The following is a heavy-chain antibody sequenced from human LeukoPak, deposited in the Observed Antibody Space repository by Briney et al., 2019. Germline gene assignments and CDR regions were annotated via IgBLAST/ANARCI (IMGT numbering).Heavy chain of an antibody. CDR2: ISSSDSTM. J-gene: IGHJ4*02. CDR1: GFTFSDYY. D-gene: IGHD6-6*01. V-gene: IGHV3-11*04. CDR3: ARIEYSSSNDY. Sequence: PGGCLRLSCAASGFTFSDYYMGWIRQAPGKGLGGVSYISSSDSTMYYADSVKARFTISRDNAKNSLYLQMNSLRAEDTAVYYCARIEYSSSNDYWGQGTLVTVSS.